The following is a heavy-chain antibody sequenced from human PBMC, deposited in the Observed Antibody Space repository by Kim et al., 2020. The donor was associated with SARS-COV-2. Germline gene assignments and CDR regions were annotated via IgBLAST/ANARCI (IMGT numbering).Heavy chain of an antibody. CDR2: INAGNGNT. CDR1: GYTFTSYA. D-gene: IGHD1-26*01. Sequence: ASVKVSCKASGYTFTSYAMHWVRQAPGQRLEWMGWINAGNGNTKYSQKFQGRVTITRDTSANTAYMELSSLRSEDTAVYYCARDGSPEYYFDYWGQGTLVTVSS. V-gene: IGHV1-3*01. J-gene: IGHJ4*02. CDR3: ARDGSPEYYFDY.